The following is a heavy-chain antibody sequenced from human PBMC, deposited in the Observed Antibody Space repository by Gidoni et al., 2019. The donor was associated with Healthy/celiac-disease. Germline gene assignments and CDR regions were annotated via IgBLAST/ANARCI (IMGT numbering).Heavy chain of an antibody. D-gene: IGHD4-17*01. CDR3: AKVGYGDYAELYYFDY. CDR2: ISGSGGST. J-gene: IGHJ4*02. Sequence: EVQLLESGGGLVQPGGSLRLSCAASGFTFRSYAMSWVRQAPGKGLEWVSAISGSGGSTYYADSVKGRFTISRDNSKNTLYLQMNSLRAEDTAVYYCAKVGYGDYAELYYFDYWGQGTLVTVSS. CDR1: GFTFRSYA. V-gene: IGHV3-23*01.